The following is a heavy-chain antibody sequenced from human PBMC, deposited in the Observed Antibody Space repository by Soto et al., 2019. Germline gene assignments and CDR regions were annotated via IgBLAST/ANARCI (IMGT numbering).Heavy chain of an antibody. CDR3: AKAAHIVVVTATRVYFDY. Sequence: GGSLILSFAASGFTFSNYAMSWVRQAPGKGLEWVSSISNSGCSTYYADSVKGRFTISRDNSKNTLDLQMNSLRAEDTAFYYCAKAAHIVVVTATRVYFDYWGQGTQVTVSS. D-gene: IGHD2-21*02. J-gene: IGHJ4*02. V-gene: IGHV3-23*01. CDR2: ISNSGCST. CDR1: GFTFSNYA.